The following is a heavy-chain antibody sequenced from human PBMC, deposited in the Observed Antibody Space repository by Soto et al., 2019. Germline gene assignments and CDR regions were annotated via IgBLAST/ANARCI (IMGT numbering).Heavy chain of an antibody. CDR1: GFTFSSYG. Sequence: LRLSCAASGFTFSSYGMHWVRQAPGKGLEWVAVIWFDGSNKYYADSVKGRFTISRDNAKNPLYLQMNSLRAEDTAVYFCVRDDPGLGMDYWGLGTLVTVFS. J-gene: IGHJ4*02. V-gene: IGHV3-33*01. CDR2: IWFDGSNK. D-gene: IGHD1-26*01. CDR3: VRDDPGLGMDY.